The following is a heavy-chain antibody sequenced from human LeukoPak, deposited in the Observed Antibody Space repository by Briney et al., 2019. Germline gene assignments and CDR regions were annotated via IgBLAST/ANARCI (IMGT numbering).Heavy chain of an antibody. V-gene: IGHV1-46*01. CDR3: ARAAKGVTTGYFDH. D-gene: IGHD1-26*01. J-gene: IGHJ4*02. Sequence: GASVKVSCKPSGSTFTTYYIHWVRQAPVQGLEGMGIINPSGGSTTYAQIFQGRVTLTRDTSTSTVYMELSSLSSDDTAVYYCARAAKGVTTGYFDHWGQGTLVTVSS. CDR2: INPSGGST. CDR1: GSTFTTYY.